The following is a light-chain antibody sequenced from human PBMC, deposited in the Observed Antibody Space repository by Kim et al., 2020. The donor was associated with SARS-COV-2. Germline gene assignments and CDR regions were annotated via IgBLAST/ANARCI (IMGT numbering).Light chain of an antibody. CDR3: QQYGSSPYT. CDR1: QSVSSNN. Sequence: EIVLTQSPGTLSLSPGEAATLSCRARQSVSSNNLAWYQQKPGQAPRLLIYGASKRATGIPDRFSGSGSGTDFALTFSRLEPEDFAVYYCQQYGSSPYTFGQGTKLEI. CDR2: GAS. J-gene: IGKJ2*01. V-gene: IGKV3-20*01.